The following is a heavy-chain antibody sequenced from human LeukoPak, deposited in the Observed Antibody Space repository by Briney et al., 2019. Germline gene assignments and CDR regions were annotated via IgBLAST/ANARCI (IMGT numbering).Heavy chain of an antibody. CDR1: GFTFSDYY. V-gene: IGHV3-11*06. CDR2: ISSSSSYT. D-gene: IGHD2-2*01. Sequence: GGSLRLSCAASGFTFSDYYMSWIRQAPGKGLEWVSYISSSSSYTNYADSVKGRFTISRDNAKNSLYLQMNSLRAEDTAVYYCARDGTLGYCSSTSRYPHDAFDIWGQGTMVTVSS. J-gene: IGHJ3*02. CDR3: ARDGTLGYCSSTSRYPHDAFDI.